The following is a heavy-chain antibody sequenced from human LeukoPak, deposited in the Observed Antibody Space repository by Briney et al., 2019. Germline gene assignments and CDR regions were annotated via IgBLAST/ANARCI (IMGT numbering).Heavy chain of an antibody. CDR3: ARLPSY. J-gene: IGHJ4*02. CDR2: IYSDGSI. V-gene: IGHV3-66*02. Sequence: GGPLRLSCAASGFAVSSNYMTWVRQAPGKGLEWVSVIYSDGSIYYADSVKGRFTISRDNSKNTLYLQMNSLRPEDTAVYYCARLPSYWGQGTLVTVSS. CDR1: GFAVSSNY.